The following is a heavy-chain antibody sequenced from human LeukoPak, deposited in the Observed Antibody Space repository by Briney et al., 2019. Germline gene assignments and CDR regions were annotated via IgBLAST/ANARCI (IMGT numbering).Heavy chain of an antibody. Sequence: SQTLSLTCTVSGGSISSGSYYWSWIRQPAGKGLEWIGRIYTSGSTNYNPSLKSRVTISVDTSKNQFSLKLSSVTAADTAVYYCAREVSSVSGIAAAGIYYYYYMDVWGKGTTVTISS. D-gene: IGHD6-13*01. CDR3: AREVSSVSGIAAAGIYYYYYMDV. J-gene: IGHJ6*03. CDR1: GGSISSGSYY. CDR2: IYTSGST. V-gene: IGHV4-61*02.